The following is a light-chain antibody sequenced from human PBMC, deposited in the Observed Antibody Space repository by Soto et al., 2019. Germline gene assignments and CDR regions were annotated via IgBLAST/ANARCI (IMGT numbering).Light chain of an antibody. J-gene: IGLJ2*01. Sequence: QLVLTQSPSASASLGASVKLTYTLSSGHSSYAIAWHQQLPEKGPRFLMKLNSDGSHSKGDGIPDRFSGSSSGAERYLIISGLQSEDEADYYCQTWGTGIRVFGGGTKLTVL. CDR2: LNSDGSH. CDR3: QTWGTGIRV. CDR1: SGHSSYA. V-gene: IGLV4-69*01.